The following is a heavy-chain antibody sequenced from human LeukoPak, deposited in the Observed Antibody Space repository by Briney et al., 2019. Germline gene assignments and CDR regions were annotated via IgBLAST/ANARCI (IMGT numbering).Heavy chain of an antibody. D-gene: IGHD3-9*01. V-gene: IGHV4-59*13. CDR2: IYYSGST. CDR1: GGSLSSYH. Sequence: SETLSLTCTVSGGSLSSYHWSWLRQPPGKGLEWFGYIYYSGSTNYNPSLKSRVTISVDTSKNQFSLKLSSVTAADTAVYYCARRGYDILTGYYYYYYYMDVWGKGTTVTVSS. CDR3: ARRGYDILTGYYYYYYYMDV. J-gene: IGHJ6*03.